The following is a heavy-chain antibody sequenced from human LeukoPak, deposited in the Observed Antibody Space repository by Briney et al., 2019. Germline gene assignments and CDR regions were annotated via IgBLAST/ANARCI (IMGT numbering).Heavy chain of an antibody. V-gene: IGHV4-39*01. Sequence: PSETLSLTCTVSGGSISSSSYYWGWIRQPPGKGLEWIGSIYYSGSTYYNPSLKSRVTISVDTSKNQFSLKLSSVTAADTAVYYCASRPVTYDSSGYLDYFDYWGQGTLVTVSS. D-gene: IGHD3-22*01. CDR1: GGSISSSSYY. J-gene: IGHJ4*02. CDR2: IYYSGST. CDR3: ASRPVTYDSSGYLDYFDY.